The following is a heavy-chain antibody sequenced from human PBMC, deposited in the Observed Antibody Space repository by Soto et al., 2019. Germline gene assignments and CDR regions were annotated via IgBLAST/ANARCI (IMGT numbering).Heavy chain of an antibody. CDR2: IWYDGSQK. J-gene: IGHJ4*02. Sequence: GGSLRLSCAASGFTFSTYGMHWVRQAPGKGLEWMTVIWYDGSQKYYGDSVNGRFTISRDNSKNTLYLQMNSLRVEDTAIYYCAKRLSPSLWFAWDYWGQGTLVTVSS. D-gene: IGHD3-10*01. CDR3: AKRLSPSLWFAWDY. CDR1: GFTFSTYG. V-gene: IGHV3-33*06.